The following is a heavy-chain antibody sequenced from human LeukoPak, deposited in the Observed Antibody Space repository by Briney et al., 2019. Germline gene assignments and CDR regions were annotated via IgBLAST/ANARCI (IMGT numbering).Heavy chain of an antibody. CDR1: GGTFSSYA. Sequence: PSVKVSCKASGGTFSSYAISWVRQAPGQGLEWMGGIILIFGTANYAQKFQGRVTITADESTTTAYMELSSLISEDTAVYYCLIVLVPAAMGYWGRGTLVTVSS. D-gene: IGHD2-2*01. CDR2: IILIFGTA. CDR3: LIVLVPAAMGY. J-gene: IGHJ4*02. V-gene: IGHV1-69*13.